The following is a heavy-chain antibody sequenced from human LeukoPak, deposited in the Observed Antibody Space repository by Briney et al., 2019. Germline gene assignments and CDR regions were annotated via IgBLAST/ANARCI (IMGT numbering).Heavy chain of an antibody. CDR1: GGSFPDQD. CDR2: ISSSDST. Sequence: SVTLSLNCTVSGGSFPDQDWAWIRPTAGVGLQWIGRISSSDSTHYDPSLKRRVTLSVDGSKDQFSLELRAVTAADTGVYFCARLFGGNWLDPWGQGTLVTVSS. V-gene: IGHV4-4*07. J-gene: IGHJ5*02. CDR3: ARLFGGNWLDP. D-gene: IGHD3-10*01.